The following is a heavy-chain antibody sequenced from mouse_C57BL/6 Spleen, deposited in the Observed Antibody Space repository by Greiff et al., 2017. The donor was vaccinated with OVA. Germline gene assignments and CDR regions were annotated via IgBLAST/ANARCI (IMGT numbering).Heavy chain of an antibody. CDR1: GYTFTDYY. D-gene: IGHD1-1*01. CDR2: INPYNGGT. CDR3: ARGDYYGSSYQAWFAY. J-gene: IGHJ3*01. V-gene: IGHV1-19*01. Sequence: VQLQQSGPVLVKPGASVKMSCKASGYTFTDYYMNWVKQSHGKSLEWIGVINPYNGGTSYNQKFKGKATLTVDKSSSTAYMELNSLTSEDSAVYYCARGDYYGSSYQAWFAYWGQGTLVTVSA.